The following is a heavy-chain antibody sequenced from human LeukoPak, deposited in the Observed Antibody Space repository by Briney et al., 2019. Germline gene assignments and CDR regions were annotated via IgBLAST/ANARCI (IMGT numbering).Heavy chain of an antibody. V-gene: IGHV3-9*01. CDR1: GFTFDDYA. D-gene: IGHD3-3*01. Sequence: RSGGSLRLSCAASGFTFDDYAMHWVRQAPGKGLEWVSGISWNSGSIAYADSVKGRFTISRDNSKNTLYLQMNSLRAEDTAVYYCAKPYDFWSGYYTEDYWGQGTLVTVSS. J-gene: IGHJ4*02. CDR2: ISWNSGSI. CDR3: AKPYDFWSGYYTEDY.